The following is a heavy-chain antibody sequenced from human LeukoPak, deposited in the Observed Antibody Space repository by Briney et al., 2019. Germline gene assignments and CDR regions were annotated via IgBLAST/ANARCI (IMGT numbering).Heavy chain of an antibody. Sequence: GASVKVSCKASGGTFSSYAISWVRQAPGQGLEWMGGIIPIFGTANYAQKFQGRVTITTDESTSTAYMELSSLRSEDTAVSYCASQRGPVIYSGSPGAFDIWGQGTMVTVSS. J-gene: IGHJ3*02. D-gene: IGHD1-26*01. CDR3: ASQRGPVIYSGSPGAFDI. CDR2: IIPIFGTA. CDR1: GGTFSSYA. V-gene: IGHV1-69*05.